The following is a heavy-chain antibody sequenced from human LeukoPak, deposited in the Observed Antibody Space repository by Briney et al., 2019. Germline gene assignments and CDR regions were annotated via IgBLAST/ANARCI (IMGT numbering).Heavy chain of an antibody. D-gene: IGHD1-26*01. Sequence: GGSLRLSCAASGFTFNSYAMTWVRHAPGKGLVWVAHINSDGSNTNYADSVKGRFTISRDNAKNTLYLQMNSLRAEDTAVYYCARDPLRSGTYWGQGTLVTVSS. CDR2: INSDGSNT. J-gene: IGHJ4*02. V-gene: IGHV3-74*01. CDR3: ARDPLRSGTY. CDR1: GFTFNSYA.